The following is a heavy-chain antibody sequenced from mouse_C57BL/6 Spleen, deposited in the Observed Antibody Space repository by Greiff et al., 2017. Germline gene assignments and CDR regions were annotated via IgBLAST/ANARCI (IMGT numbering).Heavy chain of an antibody. V-gene: IGHV14-2*01. J-gene: IGHJ1*03. CDR1: GFNIKDYY. D-gene: IGHD1-1*01. Sequence: VQLQQSGAELVKPGASVKLSCTASGFNIKDYYMHWVKQRTEQGLEWIGRIDPEDGETKYAPKFQGKATITADTSSNTAYLQLSSLTSEDTAVYYCASGDYYGSSYGEMGYFDVWGTGTTVTVSS. CDR2: IDPEDGET. CDR3: ASGDYYGSSYGEMGYFDV.